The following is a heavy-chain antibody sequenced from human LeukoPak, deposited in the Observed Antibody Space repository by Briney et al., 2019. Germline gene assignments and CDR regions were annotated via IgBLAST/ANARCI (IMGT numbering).Heavy chain of an antibody. CDR1: GGSISSGSYY. V-gene: IGHV4-61*02. CDR3: ARGRYDFWSGYYFDY. CDR2: IYTSGST. D-gene: IGHD3-3*01. J-gene: IGHJ4*02. Sequence: PSETLSLTCTVSGGSISSGSYYWSWIRQPAGKGLEWIGRIYTSGSTNYNPSLKSRVTISVDTSKNQFSLTLSSVTAADTAVYYCARGRYDFWSGYYFDYWGQGTLVTVSS.